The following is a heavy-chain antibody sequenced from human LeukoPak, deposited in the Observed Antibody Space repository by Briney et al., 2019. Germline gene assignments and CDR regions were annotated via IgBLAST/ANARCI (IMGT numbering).Heavy chain of an antibody. CDR2: IKSKTDGGTT. CDR3: TTDLWFGEFLDAFDI. V-gene: IGHV3-15*01. Sequence: ETLSLTCAVYGGSFSGYYWSWVRQAPGKGLEWVGRIKSKTDGGTTDYAAPVKGRFTISRDDSKNTLYLQMNSLKTEDTAVYYCTTDLWFGEFLDAFDIWGQGTMVTVSS. D-gene: IGHD3-10*01. J-gene: IGHJ3*02. CDR1: GGSFSGYY.